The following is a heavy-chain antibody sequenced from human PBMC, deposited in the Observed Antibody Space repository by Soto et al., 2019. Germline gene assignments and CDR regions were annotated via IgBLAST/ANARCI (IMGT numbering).Heavy chain of an antibody. CDR3: ARDLVVTTYYFDY. CDR1: GFTFSSYG. V-gene: IGHV3-33*01. CDR2: IWYDGSNK. D-gene: IGHD2-15*01. Sequence: PGGSLRLSCAASGFTFSSYGMHWVRQAPGKGLEWVAVIWYDGSNKYYADSVKGRFTISRDNSKNTLYLQMNSLRAEDTAVYYCARDLVVTTYYFDYWGQGTLVTVSS. J-gene: IGHJ4*02.